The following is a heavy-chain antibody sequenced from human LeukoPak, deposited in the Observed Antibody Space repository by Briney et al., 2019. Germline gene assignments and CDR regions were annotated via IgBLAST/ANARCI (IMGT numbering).Heavy chain of an antibody. CDR3: ARARGYYYGMDV. CDR2: IYSGGST. Sequence: GGSLRLSCAAPGFTVSSNYMSWVRQAPGKGLEWVSVIYSGGSTYYADSVKGRFTISRDNSKNTLYLQMNSLRAEDTAVYYCARARGYYYGMDVWGQGTTVTVSS. D-gene: IGHD3-10*01. CDR1: GFTVSSNY. V-gene: IGHV3-53*01. J-gene: IGHJ6*02.